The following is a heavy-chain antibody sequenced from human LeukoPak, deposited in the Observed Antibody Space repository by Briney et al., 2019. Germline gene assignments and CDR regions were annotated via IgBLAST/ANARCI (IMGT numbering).Heavy chain of an antibody. CDR3: ARGPGYYDFWSGYSGWFDP. J-gene: IGHJ5*02. CDR1: GGSISRSGSY. Sequence: SQTLSLTCTVSGGSISRSGSYWGWIRQPPGKGLEWIGSIHYSGSTYYNPSLKSRVTISEDTSKTQFSLKLSSVTAADTAVYYCARGPGYYDFWSGYSGWFDPWGQGTLVTVSS. CDR2: IHYSGST. V-gene: IGHV4-39*01. D-gene: IGHD3-3*01.